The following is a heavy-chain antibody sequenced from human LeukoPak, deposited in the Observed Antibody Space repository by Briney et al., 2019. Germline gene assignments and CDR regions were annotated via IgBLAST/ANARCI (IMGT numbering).Heavy chain of an antibody. CDR3: ARWATMTKSRWDAFDI. Sequence: SETLSLTCAVYGGSFSGYYWSWIRQPPGKGLEWIGYIYYSGSTNYNPSLKSRVTISVDTSKNQFSLKLSSVTAADTAVYYCARWATMTKSRWDAFDIWGQGTMVTVSS. CDR1: GGSFSGYY. J-gene: IGHJ3*02. D-gene: IGHD3-22*01. CDR2: IYYSGST. V-gene: IGHV4-59*08.